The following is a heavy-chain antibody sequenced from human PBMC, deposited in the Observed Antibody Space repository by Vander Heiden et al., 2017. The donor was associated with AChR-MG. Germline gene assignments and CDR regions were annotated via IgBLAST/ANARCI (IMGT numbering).Heavy chain of an antibody. CDR2: IIPIFGTA. Sequence: QVQLVQSGAEVKKPGSSVKVSCKASGGTFSSYAISWVRQAPGQGLEWMGGIIPIFGTANYAQKCQGRVTITADESTSTAYMELSSLRSEETAVYYCAKEGGRRGGTRYYFDYWGQGTLVTVSS. D-gene: IGHD2-15*01. CDR1: GGTFSSYA. J-gene: IGHJ4*02. V-gene: IGHV1-69*01. CDR3: AKEGGRRGGTRYYFDY.